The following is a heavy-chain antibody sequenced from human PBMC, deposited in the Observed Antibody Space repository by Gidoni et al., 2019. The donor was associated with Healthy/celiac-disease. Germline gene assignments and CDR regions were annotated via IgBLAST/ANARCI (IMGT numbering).Heavy chain of an antibody. CDR2: IWYDGSNK. Sequence: QVQLVESGGGVVLPGRSLRLSCAASGFTLSSYGLHWVRQAPGKGLEWVAVIWYDGSNKYYEDSVKGRFTISRDNSKNTLYLQMNSLRAEDTAVYYCARDTRWDFWTPEGYGMDVWGQGTTVTVSS. J-gene: IGHJ6*02. CDR1: GFTLSSYG. D-gene: IGHD3-3*01. V-gene: IGHV3-33*01. CDR3: ARDTRWDFWTPEGYGMDV.